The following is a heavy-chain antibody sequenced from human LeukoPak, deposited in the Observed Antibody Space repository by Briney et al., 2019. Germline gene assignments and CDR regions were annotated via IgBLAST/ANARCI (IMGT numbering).Heavy chain of an antibody. Sequence: GRSLRLSCAASGFTFSSYGMHWVRQAPGKGLEWVAVISYDGSNKYYADSVKGRFTISRDNSKNTLYLQMNSLRAEDTAVYYCAKGNWFDPWGQGTLVTVSS. CDR1: GFTFSSYG. J-gene: IGHJ5*02. CDR3: AKGNWFDP. V-gene: IGHV3-30*18. CDR2: ISYDGSNK.